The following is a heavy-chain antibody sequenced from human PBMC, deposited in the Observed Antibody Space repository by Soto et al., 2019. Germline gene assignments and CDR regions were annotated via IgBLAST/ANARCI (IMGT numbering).Heavy chain of an antibody. D-gene: IGHD6-25*01. CDR1: GASIFSLY. Sequence: SETLSLTCTVSGASIFSLYWTWIRQPPGKGLEWIGNIYYSGNTNYNPSLKSRVTISVDTSKNQFSLSLRSVSAADTAVYFCARLSPGKRLDFWGPSTLVTVSS. J-gene: IGHJ4*02. V-gene: IGHV4-59*12. CDR3: ARLSPGKRLDF. CDR2: IYYSGNT.